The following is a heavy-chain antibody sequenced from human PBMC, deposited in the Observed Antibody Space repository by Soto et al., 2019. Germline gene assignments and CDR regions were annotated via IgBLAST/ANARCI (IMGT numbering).Heavy chain of an antibody. CDR2: IRGSGGST. J-gene: IGHJ2*01. CDR1: GFTLSSYA. CDR3: AKDSDYRDRLFYYFDL. D-gene: IGHD3-9*01. Sequence: EVQLLQSGGGLVQPGGSLRLSCAASGFTLSSYAMSWVRQAPGKGPEWVSIIRGSGGSTYYADSVKGRFTISRDNSRNTVYLQMNSLRAEDTAVYFCAKDSDYRDRLFYYFDLWGRGTLVTVSS. V-gene: IGHV3-23*01.